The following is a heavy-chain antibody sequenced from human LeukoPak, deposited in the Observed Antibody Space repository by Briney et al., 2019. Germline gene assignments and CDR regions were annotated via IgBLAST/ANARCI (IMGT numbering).Heavy chain of an antibody. CDR3: ARSRDHLWGAYFDY. CDR2: INPNSGGT. J-gene: IGHJ4*02. V-gene: IGHV1-2*02. Sequence: SSVKVSCKASGYTFTGYYMHWVRQAPGQGLEWMGWINPNSGGTNYAQKFQGRVTMTRDTSISTAYMELSRLRSDDTAVYYCARSRDHLWGAYFDYWGQGTLVTVSS. D-gene: IGHD1-14*01. CDR1: GYTFTGYY.